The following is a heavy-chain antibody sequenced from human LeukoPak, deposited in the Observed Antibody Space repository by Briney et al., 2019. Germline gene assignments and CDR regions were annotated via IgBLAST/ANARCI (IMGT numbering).Heavy chain of an antibody. J-gene: IGHJ4*02. CDR3: ATLEPEPGGLGGLAY. V-gene: IGHV1-24*01. CDR1: GYTLTALA. D-gene: IGHD3-16*01. Sequence: GASVKVSCKVSGYTLTALALHWVRQAPGKGFEWIGGLDSEEYDTIYAQKFQGRVTMTEDTSTDTAYMELSSLYFEDTAVYYCATLEPEPGGLGGLAYWGQGTLVTVSS. CDR2: LDSEEYDT.